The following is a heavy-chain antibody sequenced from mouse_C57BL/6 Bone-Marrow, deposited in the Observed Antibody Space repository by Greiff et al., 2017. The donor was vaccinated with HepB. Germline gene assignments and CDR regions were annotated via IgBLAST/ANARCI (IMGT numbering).Heavy chain of an antibody. V-gene: IGHV14-3*01. CDR2: IDPANGNT. Sequence: VQLQQSVAELVRPGASVKLSCTASGFNIKNTYMHWVKQRPKQGLEWIGRIDPANGNTKYAPKFQGKATLTADTSSNTAYLQLSSLTSKDTAIYYCARGGVVKRAWFAYWGQGTLVTVSA. D-gene: IGHD1-1*01. J-gene: IGHJ3*01. CDR3: ARGGVVKRAWFAY. CDR1: GFNIKNTY.